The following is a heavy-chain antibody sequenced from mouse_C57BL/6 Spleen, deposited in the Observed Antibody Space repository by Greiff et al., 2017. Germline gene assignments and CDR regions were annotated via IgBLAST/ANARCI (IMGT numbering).Heavy chain of an antibody. CDR3: AREDYSYAMDY. D-gene: IGHD2-12*01. V-gene: IGHV1-80*01. Sequence: QVQLQQSGAELVKPGASVKISCTASGYAFSSYWMNWVKQRPGKGLEWIGQIYPGDGDTNYNGKFKGKATLAADKSSSTAYMQLSSLASEDSAVYFCAREDYSYAMDYWGQGTSVTVSS. CDR2: IYPGDGDT. CDR1: GYAFSSYW. J-gene: IGHJ4*01.